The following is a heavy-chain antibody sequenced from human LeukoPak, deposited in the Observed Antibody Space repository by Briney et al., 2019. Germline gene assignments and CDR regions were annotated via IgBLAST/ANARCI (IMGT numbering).Heavy chain of an antibody. V-gene: IGHV3-11*01. CDR2: ISSSGSTI. J-gene: IGHJ6*02. CDR3: AKDLREYSSSWYKGYYYGMDV. Sequence: GSLLLSCAASGFTFSDYYMSWIRQAPGKGLEWVSYISSSGSTIYYADSVKGRFTISRDNAKNSLYLQMNSLRAEDTAVYYCAKDLREYSSSWYKGYYYGMDVWGQGTTVTVSS. CDR1: GFTFSDYY. D-gene: IGHD6-13*01.